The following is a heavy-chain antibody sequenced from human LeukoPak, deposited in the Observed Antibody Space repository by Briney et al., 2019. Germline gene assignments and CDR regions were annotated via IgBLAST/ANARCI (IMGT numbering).Heavy chain of an antibody. CDR1: GFTFSSYW. D-gene: IGHD4-23*01. CDR3: ARDDYGGRGEFDY. J-gene: IGHJ4*02. Sequence: EPGGSLRLSCAASGFTFSSYWMHWVRQAPGKRLVWVSRINSDGSTTSYADSVKGRFTISRDNAKNTLYLQMNSLRAEDTAVYYCARDDYGGRGEFDYWGQGTLVTVSS. V-gene: IGHV3-74*01. CDR2: INSDGSTT.